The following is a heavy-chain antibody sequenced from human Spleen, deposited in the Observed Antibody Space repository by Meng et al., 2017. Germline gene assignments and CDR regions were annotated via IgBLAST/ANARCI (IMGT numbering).Heavy chain of an antibody. J-gene: IGHJ4*01. CDR3: SGHVDY. Sequence: GESLKISCEASGFTFSNAWMSWVRQAPGKGLEWVGRIKSKNDGGTTDYAAPVKGRFTISRDDSKNTLYLEMNSLKTEDTAVYYCSGHVDYWGHGTLVTVSS. CDR2: IKSKNDGGTT. CDR1: GFTFSNAW. V-gene: IGHV3-15*01.